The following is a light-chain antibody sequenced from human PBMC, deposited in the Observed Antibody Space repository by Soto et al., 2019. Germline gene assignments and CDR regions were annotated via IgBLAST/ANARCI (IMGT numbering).Light chain of an antibody. CDR2: GNN. CDR1: SSNIGRNS. V-gene: IGLV1-44*01. Sequence: VLTQAPSVSGTPGQRVTITCSGSSSNIGRNSVNWYQHLPGTAPKLLTHGNNHRPSGVPDRFSGSKSGTSASLAISGLQHEDEADYCCAAWDDSLNEYVFGDGTKVTVL. CDR3: AAWDDSLNEYV. J-gene: IGLJ1*01.